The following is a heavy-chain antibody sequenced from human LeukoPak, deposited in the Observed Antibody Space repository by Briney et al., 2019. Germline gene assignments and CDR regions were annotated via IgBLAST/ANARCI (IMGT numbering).Heavy chain of an antibody. D-gene: IGHD7-27*01. Sequence: GGSLRLSCAASGFTFSSYWMSWVRQAPGKGLEWVAVISYDGSNKYYADSVKGRFTVSRDNSKNTLYLQLSSLRAEDTAVYYCAKAQTANWDFNYYGLDVWGQGTTVTVSS. CDR2: ISYDGSNK. J-gene: IGHJ6*02. V-gene: IGHV3-30*18. CDR3: AKAQTANWDFNYYGLDV. CDR1: GFTFSSYW.